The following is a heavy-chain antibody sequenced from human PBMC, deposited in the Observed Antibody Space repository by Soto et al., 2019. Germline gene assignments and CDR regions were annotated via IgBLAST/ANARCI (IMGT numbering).Heavy chain of an antibody. J-gene: IGHJ4*02. D-gene: IGHD3-10*01. V-gene: IGHV3-23*01. CDR1: GFTFSSYA. CDR3: AKHFVNGEVDY. Sequence: GGSLRLSCAASGFTFSSYAMSWVRQAPGKGLEWVSAISNGGGDSFYADSVKGRFAISRDNSKNTLYLQMNSLTAEDTAVYYCAKHFVNGEVDYWGQGTPVTVSS. CDR2: ISNGGGDS.